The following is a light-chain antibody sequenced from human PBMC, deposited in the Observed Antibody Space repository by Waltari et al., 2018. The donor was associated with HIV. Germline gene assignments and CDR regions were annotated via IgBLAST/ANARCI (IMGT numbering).Light chain of an antibody. CDR1: NIGSKS. CDR2: DDD. V-gene: IGLV3-21*02. CDR3: QVWDSSSDHSV. Sequence: SYVLTQPPSVSVAPGQAARISCGGFNIGSKSVHWYQQKPGQAPLLVVYDDDDRPSGIPERFSGSNSENTAALTISRVEAGDEAGYYCQVWDSSSDHSVFGTGTKVTVL. J-gene: IGLJ1*01.